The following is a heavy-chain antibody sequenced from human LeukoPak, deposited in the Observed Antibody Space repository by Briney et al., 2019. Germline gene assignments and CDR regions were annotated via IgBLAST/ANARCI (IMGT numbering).Heavy chain of an antibody. J-gene: IGHJ5*02. Sequence: GGSLRLSCAASGFTFSSYWMSWVRQAPGKGLEWVANIKQDGSEKSYVDSVRGRLTISRDNAKNSLYLQMTSLRVEDTAVYYCARDPIRYYDSNPFDPWGQGTLVTVSS. CDR2: IKQDGSEK. CDR3: ARDPIRYYDSNPFDP. D-gene: IGHD3-22*01. CDR1: GFTFSSYW. V-gene: IGHV3-7*01.